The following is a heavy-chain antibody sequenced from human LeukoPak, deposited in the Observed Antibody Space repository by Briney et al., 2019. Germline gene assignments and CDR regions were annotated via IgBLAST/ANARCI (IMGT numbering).Heavy chain of an antibody. Sequence: GGSLRLSCAASGFTFSDHYMDWVRQAPGKGLEWVGRTRNKANSYTTEYASSVKRRFTISRDDSKNSLYLQMNSLTTEDTAVYYCARVGVISGSYYFDYWGQGTLVTVSS. CDR1: GFTFSDHY. CDR3: ARVGVISGSYYFDY. J-gene: IGHJ4*02. V-gene: IGHV3-72*01. D-gene: IGHD3-10*01. CDR2: TRNKANSYTT.